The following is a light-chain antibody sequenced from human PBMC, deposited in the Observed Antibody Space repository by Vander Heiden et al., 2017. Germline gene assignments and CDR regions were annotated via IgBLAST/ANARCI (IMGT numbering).Light chain of an antibody. Sequence: QSVLTQPPSMSGAPGQRVTISCTGSSSNIGAGYDVHWYQQRPGTAPKLLIYANNNRPSGVPDRFSGSKSGTSASLAITGLQAEDEADYYCQSYDSSLSGSVFGGGTKLTVL. CDR1: SSNIGAGYD. J-gene: IGLJ2*01. V-gene: IGLV1-40*01. CDR2: ANN. CDR3: QSYDSSLSGSV.